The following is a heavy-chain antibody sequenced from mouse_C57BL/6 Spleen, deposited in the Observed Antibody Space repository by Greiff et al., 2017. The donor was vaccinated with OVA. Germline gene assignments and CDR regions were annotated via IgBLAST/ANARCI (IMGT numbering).Heavy chain of an antibody. D-gene: IGHD2-4*01. CDR2: INPNNGGT. CDR1: GYTFTDYN. V-gene: IGHV1-22*01. Sequence: EVQLQQSGPELVKPGASVKMSCKASGYTFTDYNMHWVKQSHGKSLEWIGYINPNNGGTSYNQKFKGKATLTVNKSSSTADMEHSSRTSEDAAVYYCARGDDYDGAWFAYWGQGTLVTVSA. CDR3: ARGDDYDGAWFAY. J-gene: IGHJ3*01.